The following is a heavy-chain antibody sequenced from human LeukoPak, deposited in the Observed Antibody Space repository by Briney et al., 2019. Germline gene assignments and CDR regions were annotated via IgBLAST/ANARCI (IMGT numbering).Heavy chain of an antibody. CDR1: GGSFSGYY. Sequence: PSETLSLTCAVYGGSFSGYYWSWIRQPPGKGLEWIGEINHSGSTNYNPSLKSRFTISVDTSRNQFSLKLSSVTAADTAVYYCARGGISAAMAVDYWGQGTLVTVSS. V-gene: IGHV4-34*01. J-gene: IGHJ4*02. CDR3: ARGGISAAMAVDY. D-gene: IGHD2-2*01. CDR2: INHSGST.